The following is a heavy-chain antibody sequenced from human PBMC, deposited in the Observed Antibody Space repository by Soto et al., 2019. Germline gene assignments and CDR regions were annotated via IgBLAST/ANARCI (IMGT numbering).Heavy chain of an antibody. V-gene: IGHV4-31*03. D-gene: IGHD4-17*01. CDR3: ARCSYGGCLFDY. J-gene: IGHJ4*02. CDR1: GGSISSGGYY. Sequence: PSETLSLTCTVSGGSISSGGYYWSWIRQHPGKGLEWIGYIYYSGSTYYNPSLKSRVTISVDTSKNQFSLKLSSVTAADTAVYYCARCSYGGCLFDYWGQGTLVTVSS. CDR2: IYYSGST.